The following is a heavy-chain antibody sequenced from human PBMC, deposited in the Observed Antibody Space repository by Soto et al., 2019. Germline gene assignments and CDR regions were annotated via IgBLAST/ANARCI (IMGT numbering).Heavy chain of an antibody. J-gene: IGHJ6*02. Sequence: GGSLRLSCAASGFNFYTSWMDWVRQSPGKGLEWVANIDQDGNEKYYVDSVKGRFTISRDNAKNSLYLQMNSLRAEDTAVYYCSRRLEVWGQRTTVTVSS. CDR2: IDQDGNEK. V-gene: IGHV3-7*05. CDR1: GFNFYTSW. CDR3: SRRLEV.